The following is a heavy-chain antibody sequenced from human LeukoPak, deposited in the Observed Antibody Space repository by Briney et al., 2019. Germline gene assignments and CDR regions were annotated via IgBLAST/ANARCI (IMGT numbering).Heavy chain of an antibody. J-gene: IGHJ4*02. CDR2: ISYDGSNK. Sequence: PGRSLRLSCAASGFTFSSYGMHWVRQAPGKGLEWVAVISYDGSNKYYADSVKGRFTISRDNSKNTLYLQMNTLRAEDTAVYYCAKVVSGYHLDYWGQGTLVTVSS. D-gene: IGHD5-12*01. CDR1: GFTFSSYG. CDR3: AKVVSGYHLDY. V-gene: IGHV3-30*18.